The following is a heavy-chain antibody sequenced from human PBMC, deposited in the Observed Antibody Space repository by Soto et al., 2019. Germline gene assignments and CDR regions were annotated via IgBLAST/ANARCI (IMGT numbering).Heavy chain of an antibody. CDR1: GGSISSGGYY. D-gene: IGHD5-18*01. J-gene: IGHJ4*02. V-gene: IGHV4-31*03. Sequence: SLTCTVSGGSISSGGYYWCWIRQHPGKGLEWIGYIYYSGSTYYNPSLKSRVTISVDTSKNQFSLKLSSVTAADTAVYYCARCPRRGYSYGFDYWGQGTLVTVSS. CDR2: IYYSGST. CDR3: ARCPRRGYSYGFDY.